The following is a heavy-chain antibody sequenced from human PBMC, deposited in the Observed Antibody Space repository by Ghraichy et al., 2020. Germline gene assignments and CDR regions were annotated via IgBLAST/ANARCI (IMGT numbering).Heavy chain of an antibody. D-gene: IGHD2-21*02. CDR1: GGTFSSSA. J-gene: IGHJ4*02. CDR3: ARAYCGGDCYTPKVTTAFDY. Sequence: SVKVSCKASGGTFSSSAISWVRQAPGQGLEWMGGIIPIFGTANYAQKFQGRVTITADESTSTAYMELSSLRSEDTAVYYCARAYCGGDCYTPKVTTAFDYWGQGTLVTVSS. CDR2: IIPIFGTA. V-gene: IGHV1-69*13.